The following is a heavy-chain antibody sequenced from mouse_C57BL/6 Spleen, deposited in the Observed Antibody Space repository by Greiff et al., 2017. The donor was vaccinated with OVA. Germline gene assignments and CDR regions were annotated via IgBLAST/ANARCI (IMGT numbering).Heavy chain of an antibody. CDR1: GFSLTSYG. V-gene: IGHV2-2*01. CDR2: IWSGGST. J-gene: IGHJ1*03. Sequence: VMLVESGPGLVQPSQSLSITCTVSGFSLTSYGVHWVRQSPGKGLEWLGVIWSGGSTDYNAAFISRLSISKDDSKSQVFLKMNSMQADDTDIYYCARNDGFITTGGGYFDVWGTGTTVTVSS. CDR3: ARNDGFITTGGGYFDV. D-gene: IGHD1-1*01.